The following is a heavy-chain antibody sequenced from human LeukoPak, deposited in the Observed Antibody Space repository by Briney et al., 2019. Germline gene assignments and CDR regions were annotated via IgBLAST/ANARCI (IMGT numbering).Heavy chain of an antibody. CDR2: IYYSGST. CDR1: GGSISSYY. V-gene: IGHV4-59*01. CDR3: ARFAQVGATTWAFDY. D-gene: IGHD1-26*01. Sequence: SETLSLTCTVSGGSISSYYWSWIRQPPGKGLEWSVYIYYSGSTNYNPSLKSRVTISVDTSKNQFSLKLSSVTAADTAVYYYARFAQVGATTWAFDYWGQGTLVTVSS. J-gene: IGHJ4*02.